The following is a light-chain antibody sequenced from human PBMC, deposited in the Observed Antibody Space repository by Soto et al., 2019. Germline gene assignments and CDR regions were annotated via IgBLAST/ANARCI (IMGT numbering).Light chain of an antibody. V-gene: IGLV2-14*01. CDR3: SSYTTSSPYV. Sequence: QSVLTPSASVSGSPGQSITISCTGTRVDVGGYNYVSWYQQHPGKAPKLMIYEVSNRPSGVSNRFSGSKSGNTASLTISGLQAEDEAYYYCSSYTTSSPYVFGTGTKVTVL. CDR2: EVS. CDR1: RVDVGGYNY. J-gene: IGLJ1*01.